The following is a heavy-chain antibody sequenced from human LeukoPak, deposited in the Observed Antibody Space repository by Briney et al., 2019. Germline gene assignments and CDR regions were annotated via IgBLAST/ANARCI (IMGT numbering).Heavy chain of an antibody. V-gene: IGHV3-66*01. D-gene: IGHD6-19*01. J-gene: IGHJ4*02. CDR3: ARASQWLAFDD. CDR2: IYNVGST. Sequence: ETLSLTCAVYGGSFSGYYWSWVRQTPGKGLEWVSIIYNVGSTKYADSVKARFTISRDNSKNTLDLQMNSLRAEDTAVYFCARASQWLAFDDWGQGTLVTVSS. CDR1: GGSFSGYY.